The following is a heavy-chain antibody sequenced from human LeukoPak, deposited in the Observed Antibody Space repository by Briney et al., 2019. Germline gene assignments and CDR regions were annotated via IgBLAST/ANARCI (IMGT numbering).Heavy chain of an antibody. J-gene: IGHJ4*02. V-gene: IGHV4-39*01. D-gene: IGHD3-9*01. CDR2: IYYSGST. CDR3: ASDRLRFFDWCY. CDR1: GGSISSNSYY. Sequence: SETLSLTCTVSGGSISSNSYYWGWIRQPPGKGLEWIGSIYYSGSTYYNPSLKSRVTISVDTSKNQFSLKLSSVTAADTAVYYCASDRLRFFDWCYWGQGTLVTVSS.